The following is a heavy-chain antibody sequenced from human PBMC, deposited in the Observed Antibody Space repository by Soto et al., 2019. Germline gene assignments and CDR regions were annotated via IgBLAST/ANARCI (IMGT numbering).Heavy chain of an antibody. CDR3: AKSRPHAVTRNYDAFDI. Sequence: GGSLRLSCAASGFTFSSYAMSWVRQAPGKGLEWVSAISGSGGSTYYADSVKGRFTISRDNSKNTLYLQMNSLRAEDTAVYYCAKSRPHAVTRNYDAFDIWGQGTMVTVSS. V-gene: IGHV3-23*01. CDR1: GFTFSSYA. CDR2: ISGSGGST. D-gene: IGHD4-17*01. J-gene: IGHJ3*02.